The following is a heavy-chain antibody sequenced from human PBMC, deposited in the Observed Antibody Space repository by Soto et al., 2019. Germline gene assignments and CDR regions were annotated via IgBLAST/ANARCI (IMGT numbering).Heavy chain of an antibody. J-gene: IGHJ6*02. D-gene: IGHD2-15*01. Sequence: EVHLVESGGGLVKPGGSLRLSCAVSGFTFSSCSMHWVRQAPGKGLEWLSSISPSSGHIYYADSVKGRFTISRDNDNNPLFLQMITLIGEHTPVYYCSGCSVGACHNSYGMDVWGQGTTVTVSS. CDR2: ISPSSGHI. V-gene: IGHV3-21*06. CDR3: SGCSVGACHNSYGMDV. CDR1: GFTFSSCS.